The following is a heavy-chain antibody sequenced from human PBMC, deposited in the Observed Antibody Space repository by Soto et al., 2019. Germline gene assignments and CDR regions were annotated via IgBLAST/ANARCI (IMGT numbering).Heavy chain of an antibody. D-gene: IGHD3-22*01. V-gene: IGHV3-21*01. Sequence: GGSLRLSCAASGFTFSSYSMNWVRQAPGKXLEWVSSISSSSSYIYYADSVKGRFAISRDNAKNSLYLQMNSLRAEDTAVYYCARDGPLGYYDSSGYYWTYWGQGTLVTVSS. CDR3: ARDGPLGYYDSSGYYWTY. CDR2: ISSSSSYI. CDR1: GFTFSSYS. J-gene: IGHJ4*02.